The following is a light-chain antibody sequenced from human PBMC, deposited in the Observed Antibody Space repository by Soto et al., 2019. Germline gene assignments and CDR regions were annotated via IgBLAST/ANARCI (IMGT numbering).Light chain of an antibody. CDR2: SNN. J-gene: IGLJ3*02. V-gene: IGLV1-44*01. CDR3: AAWDDSLNGRV. CDR1: SSNIGSNT. Sequence: QSVLTQPPSASGTPGQRVTISCSGSSSNIGSNTVNWYQQLPGTAPQLLIYSNNQRPAGVPDRFSGSKSGTSASLAISGLQSEDEADYYCAAWDDSLNGRVFGGGTTLTVL.